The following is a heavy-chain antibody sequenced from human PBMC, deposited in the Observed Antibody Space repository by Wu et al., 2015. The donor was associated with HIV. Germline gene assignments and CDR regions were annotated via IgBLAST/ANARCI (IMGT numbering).Heavy chain of an antibody. V-gene: IGHV1-18*01. Sequence: QVQLVQSGAEVKKPGASVKVSCKASGYTFTSYGISWVRQAPGQGLEWMGWISAYNGNTNYAQKLQGRVTMTTDTSTSTAYMELRSLRSDDTAVYYCAXDLYYGSGSYSPGYYYYGMDVWGQGTTVTVSS. CDR2: ISAYNGNT. CDR3: AXDLYYGSGSYSPGYYYYGMDV. D-gene: IGHD3-10*01. CDR1: GYTFTSYG. J-gene: IGHJ6*02.